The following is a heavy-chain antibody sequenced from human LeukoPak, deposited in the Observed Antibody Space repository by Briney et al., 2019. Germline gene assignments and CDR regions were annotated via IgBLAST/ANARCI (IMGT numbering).Heavy chain of an antibody. CDR3: ARGWVTPPNYFDY. CDR1: GGSISSYY. V-gene: IGHV4-59*12. D-gene: IGHD2-21*02. J-gene: IGHJ4*02. Sequence: SETLSLTCTVSGGSISSYYWSWIRQPPGKGLEWIGYIYYSGTTNYNPSLKSRVTISVDTSKNQFSLKLSSVTAADTAVYYCARGWVTPPNYFDYWGQGTLVTVSS. CDR2: IYYSGTT.